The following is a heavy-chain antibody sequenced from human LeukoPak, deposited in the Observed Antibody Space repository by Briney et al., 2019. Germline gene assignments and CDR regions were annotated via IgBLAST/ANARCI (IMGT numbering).Heavy chain of an antibody. CDR1: GGTFSSSA. V-gene: IGHV1-18*01. D-gene: IGHD3-10*01. CDR3: ARDRLALLWFGELLYWFDP. J-gene: IGHJ5*02. CDR2: ISAYNGNT. Sequence: ASVKVSCKASGGTFSSSAISWVRQAPGQGLEWMGWISAYNGNTNYAQKLQGRVTMTTDTSTSTAYMELRSLRSDDTAVYYCARDRLALLWFGELLYWFDPWGQGTLVTVSS.